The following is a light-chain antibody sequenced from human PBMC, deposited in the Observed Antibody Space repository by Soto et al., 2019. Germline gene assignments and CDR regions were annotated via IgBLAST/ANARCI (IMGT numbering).Light chain of an antibody. Sequence: EIVMTQSPATLSVSPGERATLSCRASQSVSSNLAWYQQKPGQAPRLLIYGASTRATGIPARFSGIGSGTEFTLTISSLQSEDFAVYYCQQYNNRRTFGPGTRWIS. J-gene: IGKJ1*01. CDR3: QQYNNRRT. CDR1: QSVSSN. V-gene: IGKV3-15*01. CDR2: GAS.